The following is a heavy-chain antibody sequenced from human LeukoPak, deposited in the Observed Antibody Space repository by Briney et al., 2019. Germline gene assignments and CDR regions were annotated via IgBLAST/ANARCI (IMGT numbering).Heavy chain of an antibody. Sequence: GGSLRLSCAASGFTFSSYGMSWVRQAPGKGLEWVSAISGSGGSTYYADSVKGRFTISRDNSKNTLYLQMNSLRAEDTAVYYCAKDGSGSYYNVEYYYYYYMDVWGKGTTVTVSS. D-gene: IGHD3-10*01. V-gene: IGHV3-23*01. J-gene: IGHJ6*03. CDR3: AKDGSGSYYNVEYYYYYYMDV. CDR1: GFTFSSYG. CDR2: ISGSGGST.